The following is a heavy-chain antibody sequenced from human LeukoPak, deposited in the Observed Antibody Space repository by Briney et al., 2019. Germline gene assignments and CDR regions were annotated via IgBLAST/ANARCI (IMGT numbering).Heavy chain of an antibody. CDR3: ARRYSSGSRLYYYMDV. D-gene: IGHD6-19*01. CDR1: GGSFSGYY. V-gene: IGHV4-34*01. CDR2: INHSGST. Sequence: TSETLSLTCAVYGGSFSGYYWSWIRQPPGKGLEWIGEINHSGSTNYNPSLKSRVTIPVDTSKNQFSLKLSSVTAADTAVYYCARRYSSGSRLYYYMDVWGKGTTVTVSS. J-gene: IGHJ6*03.